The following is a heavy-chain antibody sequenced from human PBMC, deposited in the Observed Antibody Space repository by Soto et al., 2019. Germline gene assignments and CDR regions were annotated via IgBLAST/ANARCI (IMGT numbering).Heavy chain of an antibody. J-gene: IGHJ6*02. CDR1: GFAFSGYS. CDR2: ISSSSGCM. V-gene: IGHV3-21*03. CDR3: ERDAGFYDESGQKRYYGRDV. Sequence: EVQLVESGGGLVKPGGSLRLSCVASGFAFSGYSMNWVRQTPGTGLEWLSNISSSSGCMSHADSLQGRFTISRDNGKNSMYLQLSNLRIEDTGVYFCERDAGFYDESGQKRYYGRDVWGRGTTVSVSS. D-gene: IGHD3-16*01.